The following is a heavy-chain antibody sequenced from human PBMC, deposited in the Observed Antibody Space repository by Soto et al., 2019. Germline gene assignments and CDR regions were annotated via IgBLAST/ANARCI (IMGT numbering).Heavy chain of an antibody. V-gene: IGHV4-39*01. CDR3: AREDRTNGYNYDY. CDR2: IYYIGNT. J-gene: IGHJ4*02. D-gene: IGHD1-1*01. Sequence: RSETLSLTCSVSGGSISSSNYYWAWIRQPPGKGLEWIGSIYYIGNTYYNPSLKSRVTMSVDTSKNQFSLKVTSVTAADTAIYYCAREDRTNGYNYDYWGQGTLVTVSS. CDR1: GGSISSSNYY.